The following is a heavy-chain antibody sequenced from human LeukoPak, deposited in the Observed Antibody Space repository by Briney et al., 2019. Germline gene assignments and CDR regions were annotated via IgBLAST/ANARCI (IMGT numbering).Heavy chain of an antibody. V-gene: IGHV3-48*04. J-gene: IGHJ6*02. CDR1: GFTFSSYS. CDR3: ARAGDYGDSTDPLDV. D-gene: IGHD4-17*01. CDR2: ISSSSSTI. Sequence: PGGSLRLSCAASGFTFSSYSMNWVRQAPGKGLEWVSYISSSSSTIYYADSVKGRFTISRDNAKNSLYLQMNSLRAEDTAVYYCARAGDYGDSTDPLDVWGQGTTVTVSS.